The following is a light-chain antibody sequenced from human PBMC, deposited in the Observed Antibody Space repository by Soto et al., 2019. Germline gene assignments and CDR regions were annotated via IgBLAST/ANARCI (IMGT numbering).Light chain of an antibody. CDR3: LQYDKWPPMLT. CDR2: GAS. Sequence: QPVATVSVSAGDGATRSCRAIQNISSNLAWYQQRSGKAPRLLIYGASKMATGVPAKFSGSGSGTEFTLTISSLQSEDFAVYYCLQYDKWPPMLTFGGGTKVDIK. CDR1: QNISSN. J-gene: IGKJ4*01. V-gene: IGKV3-15*01.